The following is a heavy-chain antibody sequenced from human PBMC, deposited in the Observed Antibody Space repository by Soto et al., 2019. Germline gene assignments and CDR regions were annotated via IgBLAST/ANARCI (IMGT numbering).Heavy chain of an antibody. Sequence: PGGSLRLSCSASGFTFSDYAMHWVRQPPGKGLEWVATVSSDGERKYYAMSVKGRFAISKDNSMSTLLLQMDTLGPDDTAVYYCARDPLNFVNPGPFDIWGQGTMVTVSS. CDR1: GFTFSDYA. J-gene: IGHJ3*02. V-gene: IGHV3-30*03. CDR2: VSSDGERK. CDR3: ARDPLNFVNPGPFDI. D-gene: IGHD6-6*01.